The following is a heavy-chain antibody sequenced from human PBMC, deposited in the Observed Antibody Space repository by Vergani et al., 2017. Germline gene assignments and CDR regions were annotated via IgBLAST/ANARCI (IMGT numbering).Heavy chain of an antibody. J-gene: IGHJ4*02. D-gene: IGHD4-17*01. Sequence: VQLVESGGGLVQPGRSLRLSCEASGFTFSSYGIHWVRQAPGKGLEWVAVIWPDGSTKYYADYVQGRFTISRDNSKNTLYLQMNSLRAEDTAVYYCARDGYGDCVRGVDYWGQGTLVTVSS. CDR1: GFTFSSYG. V-gene: IGHV3-33*01. CDR2: IWPDGSTK. CDR3: ARDGYGDCVRGVDY.